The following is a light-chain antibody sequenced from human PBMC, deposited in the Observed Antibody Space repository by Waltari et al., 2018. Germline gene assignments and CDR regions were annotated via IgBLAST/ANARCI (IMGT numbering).Light chain of an antibody. CDR1: QSLRYRNGNNY. CDR3: MQSIHMPVM. CDR2: LGS. V-gene: IGKV2-28*01. Sequence: DIVMTQSPLYLPVTPGEPASISCRSRQSLRYRNGNNYLAWYFQKPGHSPQLLIYLGSNRASGVPDRFSGSGSGTDFTLTISRVEAEDVGVYYCMQSIHMPVMFGQGTRLDIK. J-gene: IGKJ5*01.